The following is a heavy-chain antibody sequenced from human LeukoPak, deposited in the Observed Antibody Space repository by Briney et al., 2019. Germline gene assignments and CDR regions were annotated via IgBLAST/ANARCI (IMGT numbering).Heavy chain of an antibody. Sequence: SETLSLTCTVSGGSISNFYWSWVRQPAGKGLEWIGRIDTGGSTYYNASLESRVIMSLDTSKNQFSLKLSSVTVADTAVYYCARGLGGASYYMDVWGSGTTVTVSS. D-gene: IGHD3-16*01. CDR2: IDTGGST. V-gene: IGHV4-4*07. CDR3: ARGLGGASYYMDV. J-gene: IGHJ6*03. CDR1: GGSISNFY.